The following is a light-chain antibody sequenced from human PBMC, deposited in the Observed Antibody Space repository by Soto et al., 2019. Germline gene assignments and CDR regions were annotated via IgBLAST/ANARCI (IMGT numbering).Light chain of an antibody. Sequence: QSVLTQPPSVSGAPGQRVTISCTGSSSNIGAGYDVHWYQQLPGTAPKLLIYGNSNRPSGVPDRFSGSKSGTSASLAITGLQAEDEADYYCQSYDISLSGWVFGGGIKLTVL. CDR3: QSYDISLSGWV. V-gene: IGLV1-40*01. J-gene: IGLJ3*02. CDR1: SSNIGAGYD. CDR2: GNS.